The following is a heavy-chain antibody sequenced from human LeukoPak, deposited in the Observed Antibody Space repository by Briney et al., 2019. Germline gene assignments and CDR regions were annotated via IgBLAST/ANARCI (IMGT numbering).Heavy chain of an antibody. J-gene: IGHJ4*02. Sequence: ASVKVSCKASGYTFTAYYIHWVRKAPGQGLEWMGWINPNSGETDYAQRFQGRVTMTRDTSISTAYMELSSLRPDDTAVYYCARPSGSWPNYFFDFWGQGTLVTVSS. V-gene: IGHV1-2*02. CDR3: ARPSGSWPNYFFDF. CDR2: INPNSGET. CDR1: GYTFTAYY. D-gene: IGHD6-13*01.